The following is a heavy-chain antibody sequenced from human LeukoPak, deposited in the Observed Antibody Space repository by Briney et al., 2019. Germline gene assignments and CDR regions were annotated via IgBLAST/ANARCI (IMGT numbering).Heavy chain of an antibody. J-gene: IGHJ5*02. D-gene: IGHD2-2*01. CDR1: GGSFSGYY. CDR3: ARGRRCSNTSCYWDRRKYNWFDP. V-gene: IGHV4-34*01. CDR2: INHSGST. Sequence: SETLSLTCAVYGGSFSGYYWSWIRQPPGKGLEWIGGINHSGSTNYNPSLKSRVTISVDTSKNQFSLKLSSVTAADTAVYYGARGRRCSNTSCYWDRRKYNWFDPWGQGTLVTVSS.